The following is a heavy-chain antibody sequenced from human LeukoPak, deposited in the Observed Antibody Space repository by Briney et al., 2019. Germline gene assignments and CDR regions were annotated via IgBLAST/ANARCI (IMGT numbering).Heavy chain of an antibody. CDR2: INPNSGGT. CDR1: GYTFTGYY. J-gene: IGHJ4*02. Sequence: ASVKVSCKASGYTFTGYYMHWVRQAPGQGLEWMGWINPNSGGTNYAQKFQGRVTMTRDTSISTAYMELSSVTAADTAVYYCARGGQTYGRRSLFDYWGQGTLVTVSS. CDR3: ARGGQTYGRRSLFDY. D-gene: IGHD4-17*01. V-gene: IGHV1-2*02.